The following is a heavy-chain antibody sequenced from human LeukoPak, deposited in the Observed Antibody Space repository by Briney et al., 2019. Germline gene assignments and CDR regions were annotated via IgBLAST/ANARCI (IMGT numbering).Heavy chain of an antibody. D-gene: IGHD2-2*01. CDR3: AREVGIPADHREDWFDP. J-gene: IGHJ5*02. CDR1: GGSISSSSYY. CDR2: IYYSGST. Sequence: SETLSLTCTVSGGSISSSSYYWGWIRQPPGKGLEWIGSIYYSGSTYYNPSLKSRVTISVDTSKNQFSLKLSSVTAADTAVYYCAREVGIPADHREDWFDPWGQGTLVTVSS. V-gene: IGHV4-39*07.